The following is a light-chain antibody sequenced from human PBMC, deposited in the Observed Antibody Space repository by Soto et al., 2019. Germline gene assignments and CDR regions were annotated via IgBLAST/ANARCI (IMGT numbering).Light chain of an antibody. CDR1: QSISRD. J-gene: IGKJ3*01. Sequence: DIQMTQSPSSLSASVGDRVTITCRASQSISRDLNWYQQKPGKAPKLLIYAASSLQSGVPSRFSGSGSGTDFTLTISSLQPEDFATYYCQQSYSTPLTFGPGTKVDI. V-gene: IGKV1-39*01. CDR2: AAS. CDR3: QQSYSTPLT.